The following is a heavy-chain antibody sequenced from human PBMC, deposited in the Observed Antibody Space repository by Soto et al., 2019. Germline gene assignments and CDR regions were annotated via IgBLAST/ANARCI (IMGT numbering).Heavy chain of an antibody. D-gene: IGHD6-13*01. V-gene: IGHV1-69*02. CDR3: ARGGGHQLVHYSYYGMDV. CDR2: IIPILGIA. Sequence: GASVKVSCKASGGTFSSYTISWVRQAPRQGLEWMGRIIPILGIANYAQKFQGRVTITADKSTSTAYMELSSLRSEDTAVYYCARGGGHQLVHYSYYGMDVWG. CDR1: GGTFSSYT. J-gene: IGHJ6*02.